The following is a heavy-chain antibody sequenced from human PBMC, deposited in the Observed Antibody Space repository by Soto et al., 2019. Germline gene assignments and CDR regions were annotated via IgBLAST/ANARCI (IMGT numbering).Heavy chain of an antibody. CDR3: AKDLMYYYDSSGPS. CDR2: ISYDGSNK. Sequence: PGGSLRLSCAASGFTFSSYGMHWVRQAPGKGLEWVAVISYDGSNKYYADSVKGRFTISRDNSKNTLYLQMNSLRAEDTAVYYCAKDLMYYYDSSGPSWGQGT. D-gene: IGHD3-22*01. V-gene: IGHV3-30*18. J-gene: IGHJ5*02. CDR1: GFTFSSYG.